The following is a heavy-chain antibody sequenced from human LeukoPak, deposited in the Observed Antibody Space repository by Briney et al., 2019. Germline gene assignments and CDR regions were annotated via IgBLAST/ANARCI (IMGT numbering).Heavy chain of an antibody. J-gene: IGHJ4*02. CDR1: PCTFTSYY. V-gene: IGHV1-46*01. D-gene: IGHD1-26*01. Sequence: ASVTVPRKGSPCTFTSYYMHLVSQPPAHGLEWVGIFNPSDGSTSYVQQFQGRATLTRDTSTWTVYMQPSSLRSEVTAVYYCARVYPSGSYDIWGQGTLVTVSS. CDR3: ARVYPSGSYDI. CDR2: FNPSDGST.